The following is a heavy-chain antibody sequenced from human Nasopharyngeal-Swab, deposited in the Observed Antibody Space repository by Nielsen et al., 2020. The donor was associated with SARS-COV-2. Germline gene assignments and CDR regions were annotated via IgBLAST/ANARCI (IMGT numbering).Heavy chain of an antibody. J-gene: IGHJ3*02. CDR2: INHSGST. CDR1: GASFSGYY. D-gene: IGHD3-3*01. V-gene: IGHV4-34*01. Sequence: SETLSPTFAVYGASFSGYYWSWIRQPPGKGLEWIGEINHSGSTNYNPSLKSRVTISVDTSKNQFSLKLSSVTAADTAVYYCARGVLGVVTHDAFDIWGQGTMVTVSS. CDR3: ARGVLGVVTHDAFDI.